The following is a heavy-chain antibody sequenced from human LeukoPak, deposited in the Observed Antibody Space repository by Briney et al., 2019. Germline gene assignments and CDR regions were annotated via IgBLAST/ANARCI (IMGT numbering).Heavy chain of an antibody. J-gene: IGHJ4*02. CDR1: GFTFSDYY. D-gene: IGHD4-17*01. Sequence: GGSLRLSCAASGFTFSDYYMDWVRQAPGKGLEWVGRIRNKVNSYTTEYAASVKGRFTISRDDSKNSLYLQMNSLKTEDTAVYYCARDVGDGDSRGDYWGQGTVVTVSS. V-gene: IGHV3-72*01. CDR2: IRNKVNSYTT. CDR3: ARDVGDGDSRGDY.